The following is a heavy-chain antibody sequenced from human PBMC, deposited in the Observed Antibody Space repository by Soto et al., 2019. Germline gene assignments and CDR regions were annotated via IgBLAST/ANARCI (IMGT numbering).Heavy chain of an antibody. CDR1: GFTFITYA. V-gene: IGHV3-23*01. D-gene: IGHD2-21*02. CDR3: AKRSRYCGGDCDYGMDV. Sequence: PGGSLRLSCAVSGFTFITYAMSWVRQAPGKGLEWVSAFSGSGGSTYYADSVKGRFTISRDNSKNTLYLQMNSLRAEDTAVYYCAKRSRYCGGDCDYGMDVWGQGTTVTVSS. J-gene: IGHJ6*02. CDR2: FSGSGGST.